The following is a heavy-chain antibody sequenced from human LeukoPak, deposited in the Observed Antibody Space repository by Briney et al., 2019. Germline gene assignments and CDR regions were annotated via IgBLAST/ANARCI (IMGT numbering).Heavy chain of an antibody. CDR1: GGSISSGGYY. CDR3: ARGTYYYDSSGFITFGY. V-gene: IGHV4-30-2*01. J-gene: IGHJ4*02. D-gene: IGHD3-22*01. Sequence: SQTLSLTCTVSGGSISSGGYYWSWIRQPPGKGLEWIGYIYHSGSTYYNPSLKSRVTISVDRSKNQFSLKLSSVTAADTAVYYCARGTYYYDSSGFITFGYWGQGTLVTVSS. CDR2: IYHSGST.